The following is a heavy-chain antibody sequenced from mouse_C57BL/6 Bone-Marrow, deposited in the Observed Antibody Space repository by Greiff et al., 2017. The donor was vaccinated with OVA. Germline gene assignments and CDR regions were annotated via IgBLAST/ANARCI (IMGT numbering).Heavy chain of an antibody. CDR2: IDPENGDT. D-gene: IGHD2-1*01. Sequence: EVQLMESGAELVRPGASVKLSCTASGFNIKDDYMHWVKQRPEQGLEWIGWIDPENGDTEYASKFQGKATITADTSSNTAYLQLSSLTSEDTAVYYCTEIYYGYWGQGTLVTVSA. V-gene: IGHV14-4*01. CDR3: TEIYYGY. CDR1: GFNIKDDY. J-gene: IGHJ3*02.